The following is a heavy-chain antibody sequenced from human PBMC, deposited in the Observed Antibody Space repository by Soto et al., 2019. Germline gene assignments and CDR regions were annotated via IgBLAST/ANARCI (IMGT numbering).Heavy chain of an antibody. CDR1: GGTFSSYT. V-gene: IGHV1-69*08. J-gene: IGHJ3*02. Sequence: QVQLVQSGAEVKKPGSSVKVSCKASGGTFSSYTISWVRQAPGQGLEWMGRIIPILGIANYAQKFQGRVTITADKPTSTAYKGLTSLRSEDTAVYYCGRDPPYGDDGGGAFDIWGQGTMVTVSS. D-gene: IGHD4-17*01. CDR2: IIPILGIA. CDR3: GRDPPYGDDGGGAFDI.